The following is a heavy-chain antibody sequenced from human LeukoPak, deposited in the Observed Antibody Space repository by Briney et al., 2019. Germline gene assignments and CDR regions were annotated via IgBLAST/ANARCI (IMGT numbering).Heavy chain of an antibody. V-gene: IGHV3-21*01. D-gene: IGHD3-9*01. J-gene: IGHJ5*02. CDR1: GFTFSSYS. Sequence: GGSLRLSCAASGFTFSSYSMNWVRQAPGKGLDVVSSISSSSSYIYYADSVKGRFTISRDNAKNSLYLQMNSLRAEDTAVYYCARAPVPYDILTKNWFDPWGQGTLVTVSS. CDR2: ISSSSSYI. CDR3: ARAPVPYDILTKNWFDP.